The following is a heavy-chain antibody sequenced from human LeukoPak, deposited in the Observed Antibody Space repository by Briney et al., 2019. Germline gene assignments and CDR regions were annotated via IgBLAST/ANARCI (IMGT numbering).Heavy chain of an antibody. V-gene: IGHV3-48*01. D-gene: IGHD3-10*01. Sequence: GGSLRLSCAASGFTFSSYSMSWVRQAPGKGLEWASYISSSSSTIYYADSVKGRFTISRDNAKNSLYLQMNSLRPEDTAVYYCTYGSGSYANHWGQGTLVTVSS. J-gene: IGHJ5*02. CDR1: GFTFSSYS. CDR3: TYGSGSYANH. CDR2: ISSSSSTI.